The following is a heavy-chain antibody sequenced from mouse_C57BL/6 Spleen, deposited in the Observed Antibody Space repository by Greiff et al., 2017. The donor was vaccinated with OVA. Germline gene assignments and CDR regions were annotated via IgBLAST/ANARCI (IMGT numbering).Heavy chain of an antibody. D-gene: IGHD3-3*01. CDR2: ISSGSSAI. J-gene: IGHJ4*01. CDR3: ESRGRAMDD. Sequence: EVQLLQSGAGLVKPGASLKISCAASGFTFTDYGMHWVRQAPEKGLEWVAYISSGSSAIYYADTVKGRVTISRDKANNTLFLQMTRLRSEDTAMYYCESRGRAMDDWGQGTSVTVSS. CDR1: GFTFTDYG. V-gene: IGHV5-17*01.